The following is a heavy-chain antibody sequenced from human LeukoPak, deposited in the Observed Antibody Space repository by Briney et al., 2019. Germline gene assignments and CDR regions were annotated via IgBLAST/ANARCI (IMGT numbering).Heavy chain of an antibody. Sequence: SETLSLTCTVSGGSISSYYWSWIRQPPGKRLEWIGYIYYSGSTNYNPSLKSRVTISVDTSKNQFSLKLSSVTAADTAVYYCAREADRSGWYAGGMDVWGKGTTVTVSS. V-gene: IGHV4-59*01. J-gene: IGHJ6*03. CDR1: GGSISSYY. D-gene: IGHD6-19*01. CDR3: AREADRSGWYAGGMDV. CDR2: IYYSGST.